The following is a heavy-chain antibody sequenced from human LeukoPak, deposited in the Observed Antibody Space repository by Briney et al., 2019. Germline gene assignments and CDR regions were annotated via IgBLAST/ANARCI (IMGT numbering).Heavy chain of an antibody. CDR3: ARAPLGRFIYGMDV. CDR1: GGSISSYY. CDR2: IYYSGST. J-gene: IGHJ6*02. Sequence: SETLSLTCTVSGGSISSYYWSWIRQPPGKGLEWIGYIYYSGSTNYNPSLKSRVTISVDTSKNQFSLKLSSVTAADTAVYYCARAPLGRFIYGMDVWGQGTTVTVSS. V-gene: IGHV4-59*01. D-gene: IGHD1-26*01.